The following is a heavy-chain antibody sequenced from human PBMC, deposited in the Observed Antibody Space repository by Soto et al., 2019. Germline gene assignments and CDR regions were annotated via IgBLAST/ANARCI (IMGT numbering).Heavy chain of an antibody. J-gene: IGHJ4*02. Sequence: EVQLVESGGGLAQPGGTLRLSCAASGFTFSDYWMRWVRQAPGKGLEWVANIKTAGSGKYYVDPVKGRFTISRDNAKNSLYLQMNSLRAEDTAVYYCASSTGRGGNDYWGQGTLVAGSS. CDR2: IKTAGSGK. V-gene: IGHV3-7*05. CDR3: ASSTGRGGNDY. CDR1: GFTFSDYW. D-gene: IGHD3-10*01.